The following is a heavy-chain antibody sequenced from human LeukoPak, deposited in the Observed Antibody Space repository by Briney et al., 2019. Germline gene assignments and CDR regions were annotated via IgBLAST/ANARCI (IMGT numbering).Heavy chain of an antibody. CDR3: AKGGGIHRGEYFDL. D-gene: IGHD3-10*01. CDR1: GGSISSSSYY. CDR2: IYYSGST. J-gene: IGHJ2*01. V-gene: IGHV4-39*07. Sequence: SETLSLTCTVSGGSISSSSYYWGWVRQPPGKGLEWIGNIYYSGSTYYNPSLESRVTISVDTSKNQFSLNLTSVTAADTAVYYCAKGGGIHRGEYFDLWGRGTLVTVSS.